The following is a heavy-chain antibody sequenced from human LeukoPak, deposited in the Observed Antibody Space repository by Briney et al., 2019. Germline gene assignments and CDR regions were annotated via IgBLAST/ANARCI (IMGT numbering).Heavy chain of an antibody. Sequence: SQTLSLTCGISGDSASTINGAWNWVRQSPSRGLERLGRTYYRSKWYYDYAVSVQGRITINPDTSKNQFSLQLSSVTPEDTAVYYCARDEGNTGWHAFDIWGQGTLITVSS. CDR3: ARDEGNTGWHAFDI. CDR1: GDSASTINGA. V-gene: IGHV6-1*01. CDR2: TYYRSKWYY. J-gene: IGHJ4*02. D-gene: IGHD6-19*01.